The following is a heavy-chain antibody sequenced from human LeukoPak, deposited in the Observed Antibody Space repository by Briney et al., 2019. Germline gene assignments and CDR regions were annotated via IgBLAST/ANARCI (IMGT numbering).Heavy chain of an antibody. CDR1: GGSISSGSYY. V-gene: IGHV4-61*02. Sequence: SQTLSLTCTVSGGSISSGSYYWSWIRQPAGKGLEWIGRIYTSGSTNYNPSLKSRVTISVDTSKNQFSLKLSSVTAADTAVYYCARGDYDILTGYSEYYYYYYMDVWGKGTTVTISS. J-gene: IGHJ6*03. CDR3: ARGDYDILTGYSEYYYYYYMDV. D-gene: IGHD3-9*01. CDR2: IYTSGST.